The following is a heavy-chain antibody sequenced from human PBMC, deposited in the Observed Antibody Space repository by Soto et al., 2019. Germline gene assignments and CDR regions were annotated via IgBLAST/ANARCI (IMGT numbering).Heavy chain of an antibody. CDR1: GDSVSSFSSA. CDR2: TYYRSRWYN. CDR3: AREEGVGYDTSVLYPPFDY. D-gene: IGHD3-22*01. V-gene: IGHV6-1*01. J-gene: IGHJ4*02. Sequence: PSQTLSLTCAISGDSVSSFSSAWNWIRQSPSRGLEWLGRTYYRSRWYNDYAISVKGRITIHPDTSKNHFSLQLNSVTPEDTAVYYCAREEGVGYDTSVLYPPFDYWGQGTLVTVSS.